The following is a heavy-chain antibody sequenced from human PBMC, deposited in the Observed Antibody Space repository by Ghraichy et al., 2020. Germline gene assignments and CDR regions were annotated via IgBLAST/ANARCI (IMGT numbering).Heavy chain of an antibody. J-gene: IGHJ5*02. CDR3: ASNLLVAQASGWFSP. Sequence: SETLSLTCTVSDGSINSGNSYWAWIRQPPGKGLEWIGNIYSSENIDYSGTTYYNPSLKSRVTISVDTSKNQFSLRVSSVTAADTAVYYCASNLLVAQASGWFSPWGPGTLVTFS. CDR1: DGSINSGNSY. CDR2: IYSSENIDYSGTT. D-gene: IGHD3-3*01. V-gene: IGHV4-39*01.